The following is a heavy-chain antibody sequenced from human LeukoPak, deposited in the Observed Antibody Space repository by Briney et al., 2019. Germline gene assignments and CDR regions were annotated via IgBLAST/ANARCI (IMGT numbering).Heavy chain of an antibody. CDR3: AKGGRWDYYHSSH. CDR2: ISGSGGTT. J-gene: IGHJ3*01. D-gene: IGHD3-22*01. CDR1: GFTFSSYA. Sequence: PGGSLRLSCAASGFTFSSYAMSWVRQAPGKGLEWVSGISGSGGTTYYADSVKGRFTISRDNSKNTLYLQMNSLRVEDTAVYYCAKGGRWDYYHSSHWGQGTMVTVSS. V-gene: IGHV3-23*01.